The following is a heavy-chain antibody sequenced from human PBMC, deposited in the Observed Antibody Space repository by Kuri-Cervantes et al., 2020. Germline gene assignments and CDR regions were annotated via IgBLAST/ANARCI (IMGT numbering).Heavy chain of an antibody. D-gene: IGHD6-19*01. J-gene: IGHJ3*02. CDR3: ARDLIVAVAGIPDAFDI. CDR1: GFTFSSYG. Sequence: GESLKISCAASGFTFSSYGMHWVRQAPGKGLEWVAVIWYDGSNKYYADSVKGRFTISRDNPKNTLYLQMNSLRAEDTAVYYCARDLIVAVAGIPDAFDIWGQGTMVTVSS. V-gene: IGHV3-33*08. CDR2: IWYDGSNK.